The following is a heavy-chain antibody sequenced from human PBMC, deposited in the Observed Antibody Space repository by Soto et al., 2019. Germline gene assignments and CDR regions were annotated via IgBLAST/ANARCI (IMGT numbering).Heavy chain of an antibody. J-gene: IGHJ6*02. V-gene: IGHV1-3*01. CDR2: INAGNGNT. D-gene: IGHD6-13*01. CDR3: AREVSSRYDYSYGMDV. CDR1: GYTFTSYA. Sequence: SVGVSWKASGYTFTSYAMHWVRQAPGQRLEWMGWINAGNGNTKYSQKFQGRVTITRDTSASTAYMELSSLRSEDTAVYYCAREVSSRYDYSYGMDVWGEGTT.